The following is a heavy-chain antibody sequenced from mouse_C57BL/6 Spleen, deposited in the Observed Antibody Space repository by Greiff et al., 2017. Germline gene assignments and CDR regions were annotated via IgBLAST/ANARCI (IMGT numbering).Heavy chain of an antibody. CDR1: GYTFTSYW. Sequence: QVQLQQPGAELVRPGTSVKLSCKASGYTFTSYWMHWVKQRPGQGLEWIGKIDPSDSDTNYNQKFKGKATLTVDRSSSTAYMQLSSLTSEDSAVYFCASFDYDLDYWGQGTTLTVSS. V-gene: IGHV1-59*01. CDR2: IDPSDSDT. J-gene: IGHJ2*01. D-gene: IGHD2-4*01. CDR3: ASFDYDLDY.